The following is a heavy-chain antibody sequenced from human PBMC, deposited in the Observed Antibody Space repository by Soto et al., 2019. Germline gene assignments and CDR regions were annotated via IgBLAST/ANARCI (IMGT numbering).Heavy chain of an antibody. V-gene: IGHV3-23*01. J-gene: IGHJ6*02. CDR2: ISGSGGSS. D-gene: IGHD6-13*01. CDR3: AKVTKRAAAGRYEYYKYGMDV. Sequence: GGSVRLSCAAAGFAFSTYAMTWVRQAPGKGLEWVSVISGSGGSSYYAASVKGRFTISRDNSKNTLFLQMNGLRAEDTAVYYCAKVTKRAAAGRYEYYKYGMDVWGQGTTVTVSS. CDR1: GFAFSTYA.